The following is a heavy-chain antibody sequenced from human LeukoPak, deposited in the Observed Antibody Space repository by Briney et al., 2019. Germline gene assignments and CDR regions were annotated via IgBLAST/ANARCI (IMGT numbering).Heavy chain of an antibody. J-gene: IGHJ5*02. CDR1: GGSISSSSYY. Sequence: SETLSLTCTVSGGSISSSSYYWGWIRQPPGKGLEWIGSIYYSGSTYYNPSLKSRVTISVDTSKNQFSLKLSSVTAADTAVYYCARRGYSGGWKGFDPWGQGTLVTVSS. V-gene: IGHV4-39*01. CDR3: ARRGYSGGWKGFDP. D-gene: IGHD6-19*01. CDR2: IYYSGST.